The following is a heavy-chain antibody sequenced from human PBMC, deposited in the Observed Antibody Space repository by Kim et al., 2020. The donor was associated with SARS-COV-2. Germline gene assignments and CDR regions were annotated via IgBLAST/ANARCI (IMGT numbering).Heavy chain of an antibody. J-gene: IGHJ4*02. V-gene: IGHV3-21*01. Sequence: YAGSMKGRFTISGDNARASLYLQMNSLRAEDTAVYYCARVLTSGWSYFDYWGQGTLVTVSS. CDR3: ARVLTSGWSYFDY. D-gene: IGHD6-19*01.